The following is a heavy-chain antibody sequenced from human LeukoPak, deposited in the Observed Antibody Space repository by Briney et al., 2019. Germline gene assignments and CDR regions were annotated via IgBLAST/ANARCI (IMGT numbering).Heavy chain of an antibody. CDR3: ASHGHHYDIRRGFDP. CDR1: GGTFSSYA. V-gene: IGHV1-69*06. CDR2: IIPIFGTA. J-gene: IGHJ5*02. Sequence: SVKVSCKASGGTFSSYAISWVRQAPGQGLEWMGGIIPIFGTANYAQKFQGRVTITADKSTSTAYMELSSLRSEDTAVYYCASHGHHYDIRRGFDPWGQGTLVTVSS. D-gene: IGHD3-9*01.